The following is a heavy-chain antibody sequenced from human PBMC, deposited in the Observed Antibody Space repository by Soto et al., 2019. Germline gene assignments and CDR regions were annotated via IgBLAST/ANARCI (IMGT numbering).Heavy chain of an antibody. Sequence: SETLYLTCTVSGGSMNNNYWSWIRQSPGKGLEWIGYVYYSGSTNYKPSLKSRATISVDTSKNQFSLKLSSVTAADTAVYYCVSDRRYCSGGSCYRYFDYWGQGTLVTVSS. CDR3: VSDRRYCSGGSCYRYFDY. V-gene: IGHV4-59*01. J-gene: IGHJ4*02. CDR2: VYYSGST. D-gene: IGHD2-15*01. CDR1: GGSMNNNY.